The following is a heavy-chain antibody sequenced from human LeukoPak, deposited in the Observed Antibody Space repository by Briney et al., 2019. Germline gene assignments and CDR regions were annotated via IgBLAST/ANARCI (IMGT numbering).Heavy chain of an antibody. CDR2: IYYSGST. CDR1: GGSISSYY. Sequence: SETLSLTCTVSGGSISSYYWSWIRQPPGKGLEWIGYIYYSGSTNYNPSLKSRVTISVDTPKNQLSLKLSSVTAADTAVYYCARHWETSSWYVDYWGQGTLVTVSS. CDR3: ARHWETSSWYVDY. V-gene: IGHV4-59*08. D-gene: IGHD6-13*01. J-gene: IGHJ4*02.